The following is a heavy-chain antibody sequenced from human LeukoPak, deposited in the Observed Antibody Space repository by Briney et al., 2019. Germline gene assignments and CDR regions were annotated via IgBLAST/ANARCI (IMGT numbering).Heavy chain of an antibody. J-gene: IGHJ4*02. CDR1: GFTFSSYS. Sequence: GGSLRLSCAASGFTFSSYSMNWVRKAPGKGLEWVSSISSSSSYIYYADSVKGRFTISRDNAKNSLYLQMNSLRAEDTAVYYCARDYGMVRGASDYWGQGTLVTVSS. D-gene: IGHD3-10*01. CDR2: ISSSSSYI. CDR3: ARDYGMVRGASDY. V-gene: IGHV3-21*01.